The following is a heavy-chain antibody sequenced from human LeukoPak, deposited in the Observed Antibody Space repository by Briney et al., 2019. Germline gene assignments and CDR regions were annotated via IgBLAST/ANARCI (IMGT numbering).Heavy chain of an antibody. CDR1: GYTFTSYY. V-gene: IGHV1-2*02. CDR3: ARLGVHSGYPVGFDY. D-gene: IGHD3-22*01. J-gene: IGHJ4*02. CDR2: INPKSGGT. Sequence: GASVKVSCKASGYTFTSYYMHWVRHAPGQGLELMGWINPKSGGTNYAQKFQGRVTMTMDTSISTAYLELRRLRSDDTAVYYCARLGVHSGYPVGFDYWGQGTLVTVSS.